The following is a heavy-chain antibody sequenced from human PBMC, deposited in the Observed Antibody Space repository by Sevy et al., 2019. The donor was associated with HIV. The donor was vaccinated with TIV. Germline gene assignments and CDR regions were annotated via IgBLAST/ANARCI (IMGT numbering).Heavy chain of an antibody. CDR2: INPSGGDT. D-gene: IGHD3-10*01. Sequence: ASVKVSCKASGYTITTYYMHWVRQAPGQGLEWMGIINPSGGDTDYAQKFQGRVTLTRDTSTSTVYMELSSLKSEDTAVYYCAREKWFKFFYYWGQGTLVTVSS. V-gene: IGHV1-46*01. J-gene: IGHJ4*02. CDR1: GYTITTYY. CDR3: AREKWFKFFYY.